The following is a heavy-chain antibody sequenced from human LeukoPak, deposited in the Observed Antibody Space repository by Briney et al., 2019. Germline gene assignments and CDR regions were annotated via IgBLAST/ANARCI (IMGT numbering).Heavy chain of an antibody. CDR3: AQNTEGGPRRPSRGYCSGGSCYLAVNY. J-gene: IGHJ4*02. D-gene: IGHD2-15*01. CDR2: INPSGGST. Sequence: GASVMVSCKASGYTFTSYYMHWVRQAPGQGLEWMGIINPSGGSTSYAQKFQGRVTMTRDMSTSTVYMELSSLRSEDTAVYYCAQNTEGGPRRPSRGYCSGGSCYLAVNYWGQGTLVTVSS. CDR1: GYTFTSYY. V-gene: IGHV1-46*01.